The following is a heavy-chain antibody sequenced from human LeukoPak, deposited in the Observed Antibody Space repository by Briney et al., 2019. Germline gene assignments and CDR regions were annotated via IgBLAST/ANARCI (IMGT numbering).Heavy chain of an antibody. V-gene: IGHV1-46*01. CDR2: INPSGGST. Sequence: GASVKVSCKASGYTFTSYDINWVRQAPGQGLEWMGIINPSGGSTSYAQKFQGRVTMTRDTSTSTVYMELSSLRSEDTAVYYCASLTGEFDYWGQGTLVTVSS. D-gene: IGHD7-27*01. CDR3: ASLTGEFDY. J-gene: IGHJ4*02. CDR1: GYTFTSYD.